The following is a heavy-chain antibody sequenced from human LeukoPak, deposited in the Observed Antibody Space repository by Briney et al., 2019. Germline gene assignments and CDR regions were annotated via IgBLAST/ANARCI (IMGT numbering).Heavy chain of an antibody. J-gene: IGHJ4*02. CDR2: INSDGSST. CDR3: ARDIGNYYGWHDY. D-gene: IGHD3-10*01. V-gene: IGHV3-74*01. Sequence: GGSLRLSCAASGFTFSSYWMHWVRQALGKGLVWVSRINSDGSSTRYADSVKGRFTISRDNAKNTLYLQMNSLRAEDTAVYYCARDIGNYYGWHDYWGQGTLVTVSS. CDR1: GFTFSSYW.